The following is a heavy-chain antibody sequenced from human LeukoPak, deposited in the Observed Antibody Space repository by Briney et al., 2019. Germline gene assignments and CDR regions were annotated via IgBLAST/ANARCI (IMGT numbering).Heavy chain of an antibody. CDR3: AGGNTYYDFWSRYSDNWFDP. J-gene: IGHJ5*02. CDR2: IKQDGSEK. V-gene: IGHV3-7*01. CDR1: GFTFSSYW. D-gene: IGHD3-3*01. Sequence: GGSLRLSCAASGFTFSSYWMSWVRQAPGKGLEWVADIKQDGSEKYYVDSVEGRFTISRDNAKNSLYLQMNSLRAEDTAVYYCAGGNTYYDFWSRYSDNWFDPWGQGTLVTVSS.